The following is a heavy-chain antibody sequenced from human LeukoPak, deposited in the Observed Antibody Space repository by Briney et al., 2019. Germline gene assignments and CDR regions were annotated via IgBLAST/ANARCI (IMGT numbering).Heavy chain of an antibody. D-gene: IGHD2-8*02. J-gene: IGHJ4*02. CDR3: ASRAGKPGNTPWCFDY. Sequence: GGSLTLSCAASGFTFSNYWMTWVRQAPGKGREWVANIKQDGSERNHVDSVKGRFTIATDNTTNSLYLQMTSTRGEDTAVYYCASRAGKPGNTPWCFDYWGQGALVTVSS. CDR1: GFTFSNYW. CDR2: IKQDGSER. V-gene: IGHV3-7*01.